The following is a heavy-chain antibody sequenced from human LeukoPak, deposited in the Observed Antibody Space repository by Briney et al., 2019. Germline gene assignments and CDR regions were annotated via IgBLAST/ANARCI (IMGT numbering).Heavy chain of an antibody. D-gene: IGHD2-15*01. CDR2: INHSGST. J-gene: IGHJ5*02. V-gene: IGHV4-34*01. CDR1: GGSFSGYY. Sequence: SETLSLTCAVYGGSFSGYYWSWIRQPPGKGLEWIGEINHSGSTNYNPSLKSRVTISVDTSKNQFSLKLSSVTAADTAVYYCARGLGGWFGPWGQGTLVTVSS. CDR3: ARGLGGWFGP.